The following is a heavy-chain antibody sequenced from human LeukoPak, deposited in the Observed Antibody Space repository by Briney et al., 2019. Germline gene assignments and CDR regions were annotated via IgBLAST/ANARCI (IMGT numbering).Heavy chain of an antibody. CDR3: ARHITVIVVAGGWGMDV. Sequence: GGSLRLSCEASGFTFSRFWMTWVRQAPGKGLEWVANIEQDGTEKYYVGSVKGRFTISRDNVKNSLYLQMNSLRAEDTAIYYCARHITVIVVAGGWGMDVWGQGTTVTVSS. CDR2: IEQDGTEK. CDR1: GFTFSRFW. D-gene: IGHD3-22*01. J-gene: IGHJ6*02. V-gene: IGHV3-7*01.